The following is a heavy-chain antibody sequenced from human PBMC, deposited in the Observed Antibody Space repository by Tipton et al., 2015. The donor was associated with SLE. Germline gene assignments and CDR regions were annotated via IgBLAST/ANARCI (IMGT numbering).Heavy chain of an antibody. D-gene: IGHD5-18*01. CDR1: GGSISSYY. J-gene: IGHJ4*02. V-gene: IGHV4-59*08. CDR3: ARHARYSYGYFDY. Sequence: TLSLPCTVSGGSISSYYWSWIRQPPGKGLEWIGYIYYSGSTNYNPSLKSRVTISVDTSKNQFSLKLSSVTAADTAVYYCARHARYSYGYFDYWGQGTLVTVSS. CDR2: IYYSGST.